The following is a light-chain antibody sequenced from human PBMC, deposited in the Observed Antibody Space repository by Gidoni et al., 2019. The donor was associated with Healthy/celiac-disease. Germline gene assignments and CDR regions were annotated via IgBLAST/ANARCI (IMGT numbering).Light chain of an antibody. CDR2: DAS. CDR1: QDISNY. CDR3: RQYDNLLLFT. V-gene: IGKV1-33*01. J-gene: IGKJ3*01. Sequence: DIQMTQSPSSLSASVGDRVTITCQASQDISNYLNWYQQKPGKAPKLLIYDASNLETGVPSRFSGSGSGTDFTFTISSMQAEDIATYYCRQYDNLLLFTFGPGTKVDIK.